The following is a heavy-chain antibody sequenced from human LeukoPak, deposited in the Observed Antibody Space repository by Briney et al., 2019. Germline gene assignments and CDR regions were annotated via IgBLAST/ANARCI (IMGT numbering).Heavy chain of an antibody. D-gene: IGHD6-13*01. CDR1: GFTFSSYD. J-gene: IGHJ4*02. V-gene: IGHV3-13*01. CDR2: IGTAGDT. CDR3: ARDSGIAAYDY. Sequence: GGSLRLSCAASGFTFSSYDMHWVRQATGKGLEWVSAIGTAGDTYYPGSVKGRFTISRENAKNSLYLQMNSLRAEDTAEYYCARDSGIAAYDYWGQGTLVTVSS.